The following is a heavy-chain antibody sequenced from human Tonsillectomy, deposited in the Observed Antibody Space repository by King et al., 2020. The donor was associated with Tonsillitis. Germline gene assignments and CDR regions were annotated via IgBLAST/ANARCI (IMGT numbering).Heavy chain of an antibody. J-gene: IGHJ3*02. CDR3: AKAPGRWLHDGFDI. Sequence: VQLVESGGGVVQPGGSLRLSCAASGFTFDDYAMHWVRQTPGKGLEWVSLINGDGGSTYYADSVKGRFTISRDNSKNSLYLQMNSLRIEDTAWYYCAKAPGRWLHDGFDIWGKGTMVTVSS. CDR2: INGDGGST. CDR1: GFTFDDYA. V-gene: IGHV3-43*02. D-gene: IGHD4-23*01.